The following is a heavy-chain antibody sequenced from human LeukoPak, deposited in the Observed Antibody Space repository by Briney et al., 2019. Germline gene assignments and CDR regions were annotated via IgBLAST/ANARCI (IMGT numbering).Heavy chain of an antibody. CDR1: GFTFSRCW. D-gene: IGHD5-24*01. CDR3: AKGSMTYGCVY. Sequence: GGSLRLSCGASGFTFSRCWLIWLSQAPGKGLVWLSAFTGSGISTSYADSARGLFAIYRGNSKNTLYLKMNSLRAEDTALYYCAKGSMTYGCVYWGQGTLVTVSS. CDR2: FTGSGIST. V-gene: IGHV3-23*01. J-gene: IGHJ4*02.